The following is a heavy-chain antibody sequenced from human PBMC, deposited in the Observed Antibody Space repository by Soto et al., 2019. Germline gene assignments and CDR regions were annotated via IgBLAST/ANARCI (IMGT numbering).Heavy chain of an antibody. CDR1: GFTFSNYA. Sequence: LRLSCTASGFTFSNYAFTWVRQAPGKGLEWVSTVSVSGHDTYYADSVKGRFTISRDNSRDTLYLEMNSLRAEDTAVYYCAKFQVEGYHNYYGMDVWGQGTTVTVSS. V-gene: IGHV3-23*01. CDR3: AKFQVEGYHNYYGMDV. CDR2: VSVSGHDT. J-gene: IGHJ6*02.